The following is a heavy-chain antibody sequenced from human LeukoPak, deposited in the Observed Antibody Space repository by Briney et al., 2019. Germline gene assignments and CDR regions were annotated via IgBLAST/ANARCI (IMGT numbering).Heavy chain of an antibody. D-gene: IGHD3-22*01. V-gene: IGHV3-48*03. CDR3: ARDCFGFDSSGSQGNYFDY. J-gene: IGHJ4*02. Sequence: GGSLRLSCAASGFTFSSYEMNWFRQAPGKGLEWVSYISSSGSTIYYADSVKGRFTISRDNAKNSLYLQMNSLRAEDTAVYYCARDCFGFDSSGSQGNYFDYWGQGTLVTVSS. CDR2: ISSSGSTI. CDR1: GFTFSSYE.